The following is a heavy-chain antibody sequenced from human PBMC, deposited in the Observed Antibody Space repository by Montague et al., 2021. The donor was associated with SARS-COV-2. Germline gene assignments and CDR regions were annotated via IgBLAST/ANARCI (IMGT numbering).Heavy chain of an antibody. CDR2: MSNSNSYI. J-gene: IGHJ4*02. CDR1: GFTFSSYW. D-gene: IGHD3-22*01. Sequence: SLRLSCAASGFTFSSYWMSWVRQAPGKGLEWVSSMSNSNSYIYYADSVKGRFTISRDNAKNSLYLQMNSLRAEDTAVYYCARAAWGYYDSSGYLDYWGQGTLVTVSS. V-gene: IGHV3-21*01. CDR3: ARAAWGYYDSSGYLDY.